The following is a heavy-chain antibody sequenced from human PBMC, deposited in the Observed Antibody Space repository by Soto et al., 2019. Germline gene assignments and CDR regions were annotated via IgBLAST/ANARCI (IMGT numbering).Heavy chain of an antibody. V-gene: IGHV5-51*01. D-gene: IGHD6-6*01. CDR3: ARLGWEQLVGCHFDC. Sequence: GESLKISCKGSGYSFTSYWIGWVRQMPGKGLEWMGIIYPGDSDTRYSPSFQGQVTISADKSISTAYLQWSSLKASDTATYYCARLGWEQLVGCHFDCWGQGTLGTVSS. CDR2: IYPGDSDT. J-gene: IGHJ4*02. CDR1: GYSFTSYW.